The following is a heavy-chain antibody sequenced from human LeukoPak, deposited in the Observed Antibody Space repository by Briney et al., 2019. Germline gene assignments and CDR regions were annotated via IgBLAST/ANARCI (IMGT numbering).Heavy chain of an antibody. CDR1: GGTFSSYA. Sequence: SVKVSCKASGGTFSSYAISWVRQAPGQGLEWMGGIIPIFGTANYAQKFQGRVTITADESTSTAYMELSSLRSEDTAVYYCARDSPYSGSNPGYGMDVWGQGTTVTVSS. CDR2: IIPIFGTA. J-gene: IGHJ6*02. CDR3: ARDSPYSGSNPGYGMDV. D-gene: IGHD1-26*01. V-gene: IGHV1-69*13.